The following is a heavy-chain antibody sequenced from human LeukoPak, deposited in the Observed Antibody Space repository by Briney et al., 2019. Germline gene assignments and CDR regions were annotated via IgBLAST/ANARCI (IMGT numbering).Heavy chain of an antibody. J-gene: IGHJ4*02. CDR3: ARDYWFGELSFDY. V-gene: IGHV3-7*01. CDR2: IKQDGSEK. CDR1: GFTFSSYW. Sequence: GGSLRLSCAASGFTFSSYWMSWVRQAPGKELEWVANIKQDGSEKYYVDSVKGRFTISRDNAKNSLYLQMNSLRAEDTAVYYCARDYWFGELSFDYWGQGTLVTVSS. D-gene: IGHD3-10*01.